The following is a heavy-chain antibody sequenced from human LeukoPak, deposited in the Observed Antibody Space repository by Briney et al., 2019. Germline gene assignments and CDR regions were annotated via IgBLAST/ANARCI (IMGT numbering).Heavy chain of an antibody. V-gene: IGHV4-59*01. D-gene: IGHD3-10*01. CDR3: ARCYYGSGSSFDP. Sequence: PSETLSLTCTVSGGSISSYYWSWIRQPPGKGLEWIGYIYYSGSTNYNPSLKSRVTISVDTPKNQFSLKLSSVTAADTAVYYCARCYYGSGSSFDPWGQGTLVTVSS. CDR1: GGSISSYY. J-gene: IGHJ5*02. CDR2: IYYSGST.